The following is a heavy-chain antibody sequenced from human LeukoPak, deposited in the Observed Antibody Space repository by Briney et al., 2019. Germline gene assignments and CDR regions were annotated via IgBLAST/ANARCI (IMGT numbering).Heavy chain of an antibody. CDR2: ISWDGGST. Sequence: PGGSLRLSCAASGFTFDDYTMHWVRHAPGKGLEWVSLISWDGGSTYYADSVKGRFTISRDNSKNSLYLQMNSLRTEDTALYYCAKDKTRYCSGGSCSGGFDPWGQGTLVTVSS. CDR3: AKDKTRYCSGGSCSGGFDP. D-gene: IGHD2-15*01. V-gene: IGHV3-43*01. J-gene: IGHJ5*02. CDR1: GFTFDDYT.